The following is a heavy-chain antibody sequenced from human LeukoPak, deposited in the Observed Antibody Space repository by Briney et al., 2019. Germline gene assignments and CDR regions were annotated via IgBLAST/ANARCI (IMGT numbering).Heavy chain of an antibody. CDR1: GYTFTSYY. V-gene: IGHV1-46*01. CDR3: ARGIMITFGGVINWFDP. CDR2: INTSGGST. D-gene: IGHD3-16*01. Sequence: ASVKLSCKASGYTFTSYYMHWVRQAPGQGLEWMGIINTSGGSTSYAQKFQGRVTMTRDTSTSTVYMELSSLRSEDTAVYYCARGIMITFGGVINWFDPWGQGTLVTVSS. J-gene: IGHJ5*02.